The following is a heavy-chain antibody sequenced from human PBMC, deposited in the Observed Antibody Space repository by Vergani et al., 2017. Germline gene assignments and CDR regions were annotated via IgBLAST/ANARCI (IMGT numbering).Heavy chain of an antibody. CDR3: ARSIVSRNPPDYFDN. V-gene: IGHV4-59*01. D-gene: IGHD1-14*01. CDR1: GGSLSGYY. CDR2: VEDSGYF. Sequence: QVQLQESGPGLVRPSETLCLTCTVSGGSLSGYYWNWIRQTPGEGLEWIGYVEDSGYFNYNPSLKTRVSMSSDTSNNQFSLMLSSVTVADTAVYYCARSIVSRNPPDYFDNGGQGTLVTVSS. J-gene: IGHJ4*02.